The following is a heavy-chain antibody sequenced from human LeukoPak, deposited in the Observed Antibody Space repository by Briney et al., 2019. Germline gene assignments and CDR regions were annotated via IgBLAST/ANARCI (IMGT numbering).Heavy chain of an antibody. CDR3: ASSGSYRFDY. J-gene: IGHJ4*02. V-gene: IGHV3-48*02. D-gene: IGHD1-26*01. CDR2: ITASGTAI. CDR1: GFTFSSYS. Sequence: GGSLRLSCAASGFTFSSYSMNWVRQAPGKGLEWVSHITASGTAIFYADSVKGRFTISRDNAKNSLYLQMNSLRYEDTAVYYCASSGSYRFDYWGQGTLVTVSS.